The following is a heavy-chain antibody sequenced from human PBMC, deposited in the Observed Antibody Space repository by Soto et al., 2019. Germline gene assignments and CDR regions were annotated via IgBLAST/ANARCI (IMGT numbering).Heavy chain of an antibody. CDR1: GYTFTGYY. J-gene: IGHJ5*02. Sequence: QVQLVQSGAEVKKPGASVKVSCKASGYTFTGYYLHWVRQAPGQRLEWMGWINPNSGATNYAENLQGRVTLTRDTSISTAYMELTRLTSEDTAVYYCAQSIIRFLEWSSPFDPWGQGTLVTVSS. V-gene: IGHV1-2*02. CDR3: AQSIIRFLEWSSPFDP. D-gene: IGHD3-3*01. CDR2: INPNSGAT.